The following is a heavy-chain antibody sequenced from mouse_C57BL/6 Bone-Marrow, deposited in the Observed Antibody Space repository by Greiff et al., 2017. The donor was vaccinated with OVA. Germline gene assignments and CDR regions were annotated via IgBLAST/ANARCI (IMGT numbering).Heavy chain of an antibody. D-gene: IGHD2-3*01. CDR3: EWLLALFAY. J-gene: IGHJ3*01. Sequence: QVQLQQSGPELVKPGASVKISCKASGYAFSSSWMNWVKQRPGKGLEWIGRIYPGDGDTNYNGKFKGKATLTADKSSSTAYMQLSSLTSEDSAVYFCEWLLALFAYWGQGTLVTVSA. V-gene: IGHV1-82*01. CDR1: GYAFSSSW. CDR2: IYPGDGDT.